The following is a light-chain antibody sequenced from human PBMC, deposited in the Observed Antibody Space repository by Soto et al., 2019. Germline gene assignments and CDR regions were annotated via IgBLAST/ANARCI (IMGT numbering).Light chain of an antibody. CDR1: QSVSSSY. V-gene: IGKV3-20*01. CDR2: GAS. Sequence: DIVLTQSPGTLSLSPGERATLSCRASQSVSSSYLAWYQQKPGQAPRLLIYGASIRATGIPDRFSGSGSGTDVTLTISRLEPEDCAVYYCQQYGSSPLTFGGGTKVEIK. CDR3: QQYGSSPLT. J-gene: IGKJ4*01.